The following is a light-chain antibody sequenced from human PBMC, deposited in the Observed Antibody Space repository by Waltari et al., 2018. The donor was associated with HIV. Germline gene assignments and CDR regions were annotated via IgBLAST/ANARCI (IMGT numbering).Light chain of an antibody. V-gene: IGKV1-5*03. CDR1: QGIRDW. Sequence: DIQMPQSPSTLSASVGDTVTITCRASQGIRDWLAWYQQKPGKAPDLLIYRATYLQSGVPSRFSGSGSGTEFTLTIHSLHPTDFTTYFCQHYHTYPYTFGQGTKLEI. CDR3: QHYHTYPYT. CDR2: RAT. J-gene: IGKJ2*01.